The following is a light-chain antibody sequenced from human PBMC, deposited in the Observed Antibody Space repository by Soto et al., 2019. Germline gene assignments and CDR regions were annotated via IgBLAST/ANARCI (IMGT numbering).Light chain of an antibody. CDR3: QQYNNYWT. Sequence: DIQMTQSPSTLSASVGDRVTITCRASQSISYWLAWYQQKPGKAPNLLIYKASSLESGVPSRFSGSGSGTDFTLTISSLQPDDFATYYCQQYNNYWTSGQGNKVEIK. J-gene: IGKJ1*01. V-gene: IGKV1-5*03. CDR2: KAS. CDR1: QSISYW.